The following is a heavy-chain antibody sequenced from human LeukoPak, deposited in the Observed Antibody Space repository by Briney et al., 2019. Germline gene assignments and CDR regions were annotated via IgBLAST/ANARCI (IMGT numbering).Heavy chain of an antibody. Sequence: SQTLSLTCTVSGGSISSGGYYWSWIRQHPGKGLEWIGYIYYSGSTYYNPSLKSRVTISVDTSKNQFSLKLSSVTAADTAVYYCASISEAAGVYYFDYWGQGTLVTVSP. CDR1: GGSISSGGYY. D-gene: IGHD6-13*01. CDR3: ASISEAAGVYYFDY. V-gene: IGHV4-31*03. CDR2: IYYSGST. J-gene: IGHJ4*02.